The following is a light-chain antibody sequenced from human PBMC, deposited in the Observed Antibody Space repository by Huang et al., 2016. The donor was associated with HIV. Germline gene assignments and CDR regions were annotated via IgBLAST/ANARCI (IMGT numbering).Light chain of an antibody. CDR2: KVS. J-gene: IGKJ3*01. CDR3: MQGSHWPPT. V-gene: IGKV2-30*01. Sequence: DVVMTPSPLSMPATLGQPASISCRSSESLVYSDEITYLNWFQQRPGQSPRRLIYKVSNRDSGVPDRFSDSVSGTNFTLKISRVEAEDVGIYYCMQGSHWPPTFGPGTKVDFK. CDR1: ESLVYSDEITY.